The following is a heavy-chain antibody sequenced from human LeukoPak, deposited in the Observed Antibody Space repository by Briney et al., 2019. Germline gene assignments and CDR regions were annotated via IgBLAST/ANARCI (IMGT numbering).Heavy chain of an antibody. J-gene: IGHJ5*02. CDR1: GYTFTGYY. D-gene: IGHD6-13*01. V-gene: IGHV1-2*02. CDR3: ARDEGQQLPLYWFDP. Sequence: GASVKVSCTASGYTFTGYYMHWGRQAPGQGLEWTGWINPNSGGTNYAQKFQGRVTMTRDTSISTAYMELSRLRSDDTAVYYCARDEGQQLPLYWFDPWGQGTLVTVSS. CDR2: INPNSGGT.